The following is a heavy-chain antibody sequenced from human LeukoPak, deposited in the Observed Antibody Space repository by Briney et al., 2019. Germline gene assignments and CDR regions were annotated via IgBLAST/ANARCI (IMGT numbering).Heavy chain of an antibody. V-gene: IGHV3-48*01. CDR2: ISTYSRTI. CDR3: ARDALAFGGKWFDP. D-gene: IGHD3-16*01. Sequence: PGGSPRLSCAASGFTFSSYWMSWVRQAPGKGLEWVSYISTYSRTIYYADSVKGRFTISRDNAKNSLYLQINSVRAQDTAVYYFARDALAFGGKWFDPWGQGTLVTVSS. CDR1: GFTFSSYW. J-gene: IGHJ5*02.